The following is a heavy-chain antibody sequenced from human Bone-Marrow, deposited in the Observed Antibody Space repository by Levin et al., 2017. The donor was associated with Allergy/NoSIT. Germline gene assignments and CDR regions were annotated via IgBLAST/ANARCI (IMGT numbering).Heavy chain of an antibody. CDR2: IKTKSDGLTT. J-gene: IGHJ4*02. Sequence: PSETLSLTCAASGIVFRNTWMNWVRQAPGKGLEWVGRIKTKSDGLTTDYAAPVKGRFTFSRDDSKNTLYLQMNSLKTEDTAVYYCTALYCSGGGCYFDYWGQGTLVTVSS. D-gene: IGHD2-15*01. V-gene: IGHV3-15*01. CDR3: TALYCSGGGCYFDY. CDR1: GIVFRNTW.